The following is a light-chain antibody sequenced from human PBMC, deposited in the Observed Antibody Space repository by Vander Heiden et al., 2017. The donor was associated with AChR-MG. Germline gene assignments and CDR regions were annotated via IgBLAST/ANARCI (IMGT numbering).Light chain of an antibody. V-gene: IGLV2-11*01. CDR1: SSDVGGYNY. CDR2: DVS. CDR3: CSYAGSYTRV. J-gene: IGLJ2*01. Sequence: QSALTQPRSVSGSPGQSVTIPCTGTSSDVGGYNYVSGHQQHPGKAPKLMIYDVSKRPAGVPDRFSGSKSGNAASLTISGLQAEDEADYYCCSYAGSYTRVFGGGTKLTGL.